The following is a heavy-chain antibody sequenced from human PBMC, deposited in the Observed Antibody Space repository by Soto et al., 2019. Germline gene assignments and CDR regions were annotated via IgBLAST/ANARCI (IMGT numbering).Heavy chain of an antibody. V-gene: IGHV3-74*01. J-gene: IGHJ4*02. Sequence: EVQLVESGGGLVQPGGSLRLSCAASGFTFSSYWMHWVRQAPGKGLVWVSRINSDGSSTSYADSVKGLFTISRDNAKNTLYLQMISLRAEDTAVYYCVRKSLVVAAATREDFWGQGPLVAVSS. D-gene: IGHD2-15*01. CDR3: VRKSLVVAAATREDF. CDR2: INSDGSST. CDR1: GFTFSSYW.